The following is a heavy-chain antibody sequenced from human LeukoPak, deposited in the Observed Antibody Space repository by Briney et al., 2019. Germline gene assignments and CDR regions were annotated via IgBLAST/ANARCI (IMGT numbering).Heavy chain of an antibody. Sequence: SETLSLTCTVSGGSISSYYWSWLRQPPGKGLEWIGYIYYSGSTNYNPSLKSRVTISVDTSKNQFSLKLSSVTAADTAVYYCASASGYCSGGSCYPGDYYMDVWGKGTTVTVSS. CDR3: ASASGYCSGGSCYPGDYYMDV. J-gene: IGHJ6*03. V-gene: IGHV4-59*01. CDR2: IYYSGST. D-gene: IGHD2-15*01. CDR1: GGSISSYY.